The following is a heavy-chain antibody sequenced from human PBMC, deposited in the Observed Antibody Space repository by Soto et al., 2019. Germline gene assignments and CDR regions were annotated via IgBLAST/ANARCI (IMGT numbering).Heavy chain of an antibody. D-gene: IGHD1-7*01. CDR2: ISYSGDST. CDR3: AKHPHEAGSTVEYFDS. Sequence: PGGSLRLSCAASGFTFSSYSMTWVRHPPWKGLEWVSVISYSGDSTYYADSVKGRFTISRDNSKNTLYLLMNSLRADDTAVYYCAKHPHEAGSTVEYFDSWGQGTLVTVCS. V-gene: IGHV3-23*01. J-gene: IGHJ4*02. CDR1: GFTFSSYS.